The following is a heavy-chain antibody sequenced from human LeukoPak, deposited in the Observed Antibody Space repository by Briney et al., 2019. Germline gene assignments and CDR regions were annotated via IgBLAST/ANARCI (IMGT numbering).Heavy chain of an antibody. V-gene: IGHV3-23*01. J-gene: IGHJ4*02. CDR2: IIGGAGGT. D-gene: IGHD2-2*01. CDR1: GFSFSSHG. CDR3: AHGSMYQLDY. Sequence: PGGSLRLSCAAAGFSFSSHGMSWVRQAPGKGLGWVSGIIGGAGGTYYADSVKGRFTISRDNAKNTLYLQMNSLRAEDTAVYYCAHGSMYQLDYWGQGTLVTVSS.